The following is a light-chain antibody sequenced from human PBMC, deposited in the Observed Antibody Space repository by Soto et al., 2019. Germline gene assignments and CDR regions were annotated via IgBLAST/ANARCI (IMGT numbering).Light chain of an antibody. J-gene: IGKJ2*01. CDR3: QQRSNWPPMYT. CDR1: QSVSSY. V-gene: IGKV3-11*01. Sequence: EIVLTQSPATLSLSAGERATLSFSASQSVSSYLAWYQQKPGQAPRLLIYDASNRATGIPARFSGSGSGTDVPRTISSLEPEDFAVYYCQQRSNWPPMYTFGQGTKRESK. CDR2: DAS.